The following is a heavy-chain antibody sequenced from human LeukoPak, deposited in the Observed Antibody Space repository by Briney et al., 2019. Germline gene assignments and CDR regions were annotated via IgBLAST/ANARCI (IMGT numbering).Heavy chain of an antibody. CDR1: GFTFSSYS. J-gene: IGHJ5*02. V-gene: IGHV3-23*01. D-gene: IGHD3-16*01. CDR2: ISGSGGST. CDR3: AKDWIMSVSRWFDP. Sequence: GGSLRLSCAASGFTFSSYSMSWVRQAPGKGLEWVSAISGSGGSTYYADSVKGRFTISRDNSKNTLYLQMNSLRAEDTAVYYCAKDWIMSVSRWFDPWGQGTLVTVSS.